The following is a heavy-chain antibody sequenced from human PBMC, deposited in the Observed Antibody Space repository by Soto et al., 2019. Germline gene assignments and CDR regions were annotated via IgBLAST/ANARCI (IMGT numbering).Heavy chain of an antibody. CDR1: GGSIISGDYY. Sequence: SLCRSCPVSGGSIISGDYYGSWIRQPPGKGLEWIGYIYYSGSTYYNPSLKSRVAISVDTSKNQFSLKLSSVTAADTAVYYCASLGITIFVGFDPWGQGTPVTVYS. CDR3: ASLGITIFVGFDP. CDR2: IYYSGST. J-gene: IGHJ5*02. V-gene: IGHV4-30-4*01. D-gene: IGHD3-3*01.